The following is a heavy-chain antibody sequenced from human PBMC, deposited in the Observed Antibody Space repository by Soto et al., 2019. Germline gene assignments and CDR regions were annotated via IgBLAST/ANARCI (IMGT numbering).Heavy chain of an antibody. Sequence: TGGSLRLSCAASGFTFSSYSMNWVRQAPGKGLEWVSYISSSSSTIYYADSVKGRFTISRDNAKNSLYLQMNSLRAEDTAVYYCARTLAAAGTGAFDYWGQGTLVTVSS. V-gene: IGHV3-48*01. CDR1: GFTFSSYS. CDR2: ISSSSSTI. CDR3: ARTLAAAGTGAFDY. D-gene: IGHD6-13*01. J-gene: IGHJ4*02.